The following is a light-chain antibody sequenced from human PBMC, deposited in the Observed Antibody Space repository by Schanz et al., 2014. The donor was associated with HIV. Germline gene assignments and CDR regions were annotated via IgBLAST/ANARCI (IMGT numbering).Light chain of an antibody. CDR2: DVD. CDR1: SSDIGGYKY. J-gene: IGLJ2*01. CDR3: SSYTGSSSVI. V-gene: IGLV2-14*03. Sequence: HSALTQPASVSGSPGQSITISCTGTSSDIGGYKYVSWYQHHPGKAPKLLIFDVDNRPSGVSHRFSGSKSGNTASLTISGLQAEDEADYYCSSYTGSSSVIFGGGTKLTVL.